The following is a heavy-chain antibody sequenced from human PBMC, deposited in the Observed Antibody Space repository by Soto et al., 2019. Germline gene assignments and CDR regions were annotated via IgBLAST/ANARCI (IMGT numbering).Heavy chain of an antibody. CDR2: LIPIFGTA. D-gene: IGHD3-16*01. CDR3: ARDGGTNYYFDY. V-gene: IGHV1-69*01. J-gene: IGHJ4*02. CDR1: GGTFSSYA. Sequence: QVQLVQSGAEGKKPGSSVKVSFKASGGTFSSYAISWVRQAPGQGLEWMGGLIPIFGTANYAQKFQGRVTITADEATSTAYMELSSLRSEDTAVYYCARDGGTNYYFDYWGQGTLVTVSS.